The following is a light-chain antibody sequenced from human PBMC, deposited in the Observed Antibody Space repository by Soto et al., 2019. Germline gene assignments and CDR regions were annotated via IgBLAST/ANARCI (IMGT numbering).Light chain of an antibody. J-gene: IGKJ2*01. Sequence: DIVMTQSPDSLAVSLGERATVNCKSSQSVFYSSNNRNYLAWYQQKPGQPPKLLISWASTRESGVPDRFSGSGSGTDFTLTISSLQAEDVALYYGQQYYGAPPYTFGQGTKLEIK. CDR1: QSVFYSSNNRNY. CDR3: QQYYGAPPYT. CDR2: WAS. V-gene: IGKV4-1*01.